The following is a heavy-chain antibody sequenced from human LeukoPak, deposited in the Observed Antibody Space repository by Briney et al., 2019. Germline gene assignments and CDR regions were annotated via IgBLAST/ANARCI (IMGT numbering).Heavy chain of an antibody. Sequence: ASVKVSCKASGYTFTSYGISWVRQAPGQGLEWMGWISAYNGNTNYAQKLQGRVTMTTDTSTSTAYMELRSLRSDDTAVYYCARTTIFGVVIIKDDYFDYWGQGTLVTVSS. CDR2: ISAYNGNT. J-gene: IGHJ4*02. D-gene: IGHD3-3*01. CDR3: ARTTIFGVVIIKDDYFDY. CDR1: GYTFTSYG. V-gene: IGHV1-18*01.